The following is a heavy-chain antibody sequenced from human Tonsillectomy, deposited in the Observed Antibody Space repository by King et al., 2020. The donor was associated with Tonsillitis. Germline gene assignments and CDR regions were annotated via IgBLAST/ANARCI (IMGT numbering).Heavy chain of an antibody. CDR2: ISGSGGAT. V-gene: IGHV3-23*04. CDR3: GRTYSSACYPYYFDS. Sequence: VQLVESGGGLAQPGGSLRLSCAASGFTFPKNVMSWVRQAPGKGLEWVSSISGSGGATFYADSVKGRFNISRDNSKDTLYLQMNSLRAEDTAVYYCGRTYSSACYPYYFDSWGQGTLVTVSS. J-gene: IGHJ4*02. D-gene: IGHD3-22*01. CDR1: GFTFPKNV.